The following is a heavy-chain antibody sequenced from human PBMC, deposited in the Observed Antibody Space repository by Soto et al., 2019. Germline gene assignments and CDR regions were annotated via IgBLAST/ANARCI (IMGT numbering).Heavy chain of an antibody. J-gene: IGHJ4*02. CDR2: IYYSGST. CDR3: ASRYSSSAGRIDY. CDR1: GGSISSSSYY. D-gene: IGHD6-6*01. Sequence: SETLSLTCTVSGGSISSSSYYWGWIRQPPGKGLEWIGSIYYSGSTYYNPSLKSRVTISVDTSKNQFSLKLSSVTAADTAVYYCASRYSSSAGRIDYWGQGTLVTVSS. V-gene: IGHV4-39*07.